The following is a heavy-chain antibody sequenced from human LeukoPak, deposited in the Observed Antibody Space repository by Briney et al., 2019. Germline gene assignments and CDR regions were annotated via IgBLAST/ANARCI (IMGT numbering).Heavy chain of an antibody. Sequence: AGGSLRLSCSAFGFTFSSYGMHWVRQAPGKGREWVAVIWYDGSNKYYADSVKGRFTISRDNSKNTLYLQMNSLRAEDTAVYYCASGEPLGAHGWQVPFDYWGQGTLVTVSS. CDR3: ASGEPLGAHGWQVPFDY. CDR1: GFTFSSYG. D-gene: IGHD2-21*01. J-gene: IGHJ4*02. V-gene: IGHV3-33*01. CDR2: IWYDGSNK.